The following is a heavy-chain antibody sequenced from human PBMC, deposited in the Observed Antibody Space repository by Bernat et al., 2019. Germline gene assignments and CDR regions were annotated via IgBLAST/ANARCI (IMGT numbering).Heavy chain of an antibody. V-gene: IGHV3-23*01. CDR3: AKEEWSAACLWAYGMDV. Sequence: EVQLLESGGGLVQPGGSLRLSCAASGFTFSSYAMSWVRQAPGKGLEWVSAISGSGGSTYYADSVKGGFTISRVNSNTTLYPQMNSLRAEYTAVSSCAKEEWSAACLWAYGMDVLGQWTKVTVSS. J-gene: IGHJ6*02. D-gene: IGHD6-6*01. CDR2: ISGSGGST. CDR1: GFTFSSYA.